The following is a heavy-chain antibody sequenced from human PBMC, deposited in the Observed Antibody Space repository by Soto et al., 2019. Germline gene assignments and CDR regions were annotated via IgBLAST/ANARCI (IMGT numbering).Heavy chain of an antibody. J-gene: IGHJ6*02. CDR3: ARDGGDIHAIYYYYYGMDV. V-gene: IGHV3-30-3*01. D-gene: IGHD2-21*02. CDR2: ISYDGSNK. CDR1: GFTFSSYA. Sequence: VGSLRLSCAASGFTFSSYAMHWVRQAPGKGLEWVAVISYDGSNKYYADSVKGRFTISRDNSKNTLYLQMNSLRAEDTAVYYCARDGGDIHAIYYYYYGMDVWGQGTTVTVSS.